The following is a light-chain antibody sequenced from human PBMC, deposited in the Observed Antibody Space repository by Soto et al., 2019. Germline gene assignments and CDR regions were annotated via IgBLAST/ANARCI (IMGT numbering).Light chain of an antibody. CDR1: QSISSF. J-gene: IGKJ1*01. CDR3: QHYNSYPWT. Sequence: DIQMTQSPSSLSASVGDRVTIICRASQSISSFLNWYQQKPGKAPKLLIYAASSLRSGVPSRFSGSEAGTEYTLTITSLQPEDFAIYYCQHYNSYPWTFGQGTKVDI. V-gene: IGKV1-39*01. CDR2: AAS.